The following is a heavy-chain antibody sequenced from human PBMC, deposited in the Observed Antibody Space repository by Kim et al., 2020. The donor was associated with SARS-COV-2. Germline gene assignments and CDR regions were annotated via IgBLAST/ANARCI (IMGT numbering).Heavy chain of an antibody. Sequence: YADSVKGRFTISRDNSKNTLYLQRNSLGAEDTAVYYCASGGSYGGDLFDYWGQGTLVTVSS. D-gene: IGHD1-26*01. V-gene: IGHV3-30*02. J-gene: IGHJ4*02. CDR3: ASGGSYGGDLFDY.